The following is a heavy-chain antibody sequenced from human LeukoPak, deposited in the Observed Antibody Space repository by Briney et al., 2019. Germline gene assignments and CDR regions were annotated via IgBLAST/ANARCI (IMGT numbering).Heavy chain of an antibody. CDR1: GFTFSNTY. Sequence: GGSLRLSCAASGFTFSNTYLSWVRQAPGKGLEWVSLIYPSGNIYYADSVKGRFTISRDNSKNTLFLQMNSLRAEDTAVYYCAKDREGLGSGYDLEYFDYWGQGTLVTVSS. CDR2: IYPSGNI. CDR3: AKDREGLGSGYDLEYFDY. J-gene: IGHJ4*02. V-gene: IGHV3-53*01. D-gene: IGHD5-12*01.